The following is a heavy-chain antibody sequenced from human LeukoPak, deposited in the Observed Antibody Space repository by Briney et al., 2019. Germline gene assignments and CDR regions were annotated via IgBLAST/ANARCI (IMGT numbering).Heavy chain of an antibody. Sequence: ASVKVSCKASGYTFTSYDINWVRQATGQGLEWMGWMNPNSGNTGYAQKFQGRVTMTRNTSISTAYMELSSLRSEDTAVYYCARVVLGDSWSGYSYNWFDPWGQGTLVTVSS. CDR3: ARVVLGDSWSGYSYNWFDP. CDR2: MNPNSGNT. V-gene: IGHV1-8*01. CDR1: GYTFTSYD. J-gene: IGHJ5*02. D-gene: IGHD3-3*01.